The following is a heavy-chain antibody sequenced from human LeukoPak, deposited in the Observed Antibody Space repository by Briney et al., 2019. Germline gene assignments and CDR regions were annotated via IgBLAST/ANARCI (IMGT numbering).Heavy chain of an antibody. CDR1: GYTHTELS. CDR2: FDPEDGET. Sequence: GASVKVSCKVSGYTHTELSMHWVRQAPGKGLEWMGGFDPEDGETIYAQKFQGRVTMTEDTSTDTAYMELSRLRSEDTAVYYCATEVQSYSSADYYFDYWGQGTLVTVSS. V-gene: IGHV1-24*01. CDR3: ATEVQSYSSADYYFDY. D-gene: IGHD6-19*01. J-gene: IGHJ4*02.